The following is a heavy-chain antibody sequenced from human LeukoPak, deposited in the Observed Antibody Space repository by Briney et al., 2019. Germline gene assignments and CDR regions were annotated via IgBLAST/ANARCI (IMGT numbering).Heavy chain of an antibody. CDR1: GYSISSGYY. CDR2: IYYTGST. V-gene: IGHV4-61*01. CDR3: ARGDYMDV. J-gene: IGHJ6*03. Sequence: SETLSLTCTVSGYSISSGYYWGWIRQPPGKGLEWIGYIYYTGSTSYNPSLKSRVTISVQTSKNQFSLKLSSVTAADTAVYYCARGDYMDVWGKGTTVTVSS.